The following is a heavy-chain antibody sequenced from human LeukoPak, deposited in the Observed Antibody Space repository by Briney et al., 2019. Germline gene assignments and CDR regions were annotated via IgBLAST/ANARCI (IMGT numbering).Heavy chain of an antibody. Sequence: GGSLRLSCAASGFTFSSYAMSWVRQAPGKGLEWVSAISASGGSTYYADSVNGRFTISRDNSKNTLYLEMNSLRAEDTAIYYCAKGRLSDQWGRGTLVTVSS. CDR1: GFTFSSYA. CDR3: AKGRLSDQ. V-gene: IGHV3-23*01. CDR2: ISASGGST. J-gene: IGHJ4*02.